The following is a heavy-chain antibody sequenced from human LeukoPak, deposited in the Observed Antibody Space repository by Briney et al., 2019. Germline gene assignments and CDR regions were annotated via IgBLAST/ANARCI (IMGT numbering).Heavy chain of an antibody. CDR3: ARNMETALNWFDP. CDR2: MNPNSGNT. D-gene: IGHD2/OR15-2a*01. J-gene: IGHJ5*02. V-gene: IGHV1-8*03. CDR1: GYTFTSYD. Sequence: ASVKVSCKASGYTFTSYDINWVRQATGRGLEWMGWMNPNSGNTGYAQKFQGRVTITRNTSISTAYMELSSLRSEDTAVYYCARNMETALNWFDPWGQGTLVTVSS.